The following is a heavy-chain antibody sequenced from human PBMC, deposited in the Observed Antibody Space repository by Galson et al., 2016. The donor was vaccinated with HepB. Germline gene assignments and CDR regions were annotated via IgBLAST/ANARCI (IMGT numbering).Heavy chain of an antibody. J-gene: IGHJ4*02. D-gene: IGHD3-16*01. CDR2: INTDGTIT. CDR1: GFTSSVYW. V-gene: IGHV3-74*01. CDR3: ARVIKGFTDY. Sequence: SLRLSCAASGFTSSVYWMHWVRQAPGKGLVWVSQINTDGTITTYADSVKGRFTSSRDNAKNTLYLQMNSLRDEDTAVYYCARVIKGFTDYWGQGTLVTVSS.